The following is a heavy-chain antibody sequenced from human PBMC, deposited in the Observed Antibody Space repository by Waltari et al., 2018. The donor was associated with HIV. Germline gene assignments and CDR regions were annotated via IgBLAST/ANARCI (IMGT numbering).Heavy chain of an antibody. D-gene: IGHD3-10*01. CDR3: ARDLNMLYHGSGFDY. CDR2: MSYDGKT. J-gene: IGHJ4*02. Sequence: QVQLVESGGAVVQSGGSLSLHCGVSGFGVSSIAMHWVRQAPGKGLEWVGVMSYDGKTYFSDDVKGRFTMSRDTSKNTMFLQMDRLKIDDRAVYYCARDLNMLYHGSGFDYWGPGTPVTV. CDR1: GFGVSSIA. V-gene: IGHV3-30*03.